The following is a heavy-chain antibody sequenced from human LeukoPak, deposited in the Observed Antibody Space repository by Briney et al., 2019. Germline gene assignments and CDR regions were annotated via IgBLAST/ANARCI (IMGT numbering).Heavy chain of an antibody. Sequence: PGGSLRLSCAASGFTFSSYGMHWVRQAPGKGLEWVAVIWYDGSNKYYADSVKGRFTISRDNSKNTLYLQMNSLRAEDTAVYYCVRDEGGYGSNWFDPWGQGTLVTVSS. CDR3: VRDEGGYGSNWFDP. D-gene: IGHD5-12*01. V-gene: IGHV3-33*01. J-gene: IGHJ5*02. CDR2: IWYDGSNK. CDR1: GFTFSSYG.